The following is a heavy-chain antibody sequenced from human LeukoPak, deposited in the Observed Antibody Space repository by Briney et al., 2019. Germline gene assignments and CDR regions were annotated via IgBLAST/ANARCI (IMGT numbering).Heavy chain of an antibody. J-gene: IGHJ4*02. CDR2: ISGSDGST. CDR3: AKADSYGGNSQLFDS. Sequence: GGSLRLSCTASGFTFSNYAVTWVRQAPGKGLEWVAGISGSDGSTYYADSVKGRFTITRDNSKNTLYLQMNNLRAEDAAIYYCAKADSYGGNSQLFDSWGQGTLVTVSS. V-gene: IGHV3-23*01. CDR1: GFTFSNYA. D-gene: IGHD4-23*01.